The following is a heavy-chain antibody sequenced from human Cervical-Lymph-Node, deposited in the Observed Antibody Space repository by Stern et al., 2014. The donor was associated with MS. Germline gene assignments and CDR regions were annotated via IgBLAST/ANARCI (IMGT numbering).Heavy chain of an antibody. CDR2: ILYAGSNK. CDR3: AKDQRSSSGWYYYYYGMDV. D-gene: IGHD6-19*01. CDR1: GFTFSSYG. J-gene: IGHJ6*02. Sequence: VQLVEPGGGVVQPGRSLRLSCAASGFTFSSYGMHWVRQAPGKGLGWVAVILYAGSNKYYADSVKGRFTISRDNSKNTLYLQMNSLRAEDTAVYYCAKDQRSSSGWYYYYYGMDVWGQGTTVTVSS. V-gene: IGHV3-30*18.